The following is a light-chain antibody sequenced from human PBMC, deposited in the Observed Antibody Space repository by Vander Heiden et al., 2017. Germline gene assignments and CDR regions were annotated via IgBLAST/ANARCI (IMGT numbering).Light chain of an antibody. CDR3: QQRSNWPPT. CDR2: DTV. V-gene: IGKV3-11*01. CDR1: RSLTTY. J-gene: IGKJ2*01. Sequence: DIVLTQSPTTLSLSPGETATLSCRASRSLTTYLAWYQQKPGQAPRLLIYDTVNRATGIPARFSGGGSPTDFTLTISSLEPADSAVYFCQQRSNWPPTFGQGTKLEIK.